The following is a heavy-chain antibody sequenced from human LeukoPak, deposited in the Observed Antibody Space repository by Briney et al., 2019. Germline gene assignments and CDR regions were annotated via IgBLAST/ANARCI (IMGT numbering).Heavy chain of an antibody. V-gene: IGHV3-48*04. CDR1: GFTFSSYS. CDR3: ARWAAGTRSYYGMDV. D-gene: IGHD6-13*01. Sequence: PGGSLRLSCAASGFTFSSYSMNWVRQAPGKGLEWVSYISSSSSTIYYADSVKGRFTISRDNAKNSLYLQMNSLRAEDTAVYYCARWAAGTRSYYGMDVWGQGTTVTVSS. J-gene: IGHJ6*02. CDR2: ISSSSSTI.